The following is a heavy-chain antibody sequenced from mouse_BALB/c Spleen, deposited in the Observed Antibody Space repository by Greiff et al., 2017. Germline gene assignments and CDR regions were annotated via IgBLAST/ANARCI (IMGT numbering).Heavy chain of an antibody. D-gene: IGHD1-1*01. CDR1: GYTFTSYV. V-gene: IGHV1-14*01. Sequence: VQLQQSGPELVKPGASVKMSCKASGYTFTSYVMHWVKQKPGQGLEWIGYINPYNDGTKYNEKFKGKATLTSDKSSSTAYMELSSLTSEDSAVYYCARCPLYYGYWYFDVWGAGATVTVSS. CDR2: INPYNDGT. CDR3: ARCPLYYGYWYFDV. J-gene: IGHJ1*01.